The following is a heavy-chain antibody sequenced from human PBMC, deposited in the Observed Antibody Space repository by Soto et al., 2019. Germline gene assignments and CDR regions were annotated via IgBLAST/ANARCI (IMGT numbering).Heavy chain of an antibody. CDR1: GLAFRSFL. J-gene: IGHJ4*02. D-gene: IGHD3-16*02. Sequence: EVQLVESGGGLVRPGGSLRLSCAASGLAFRSFLMSWVRQAPGGGLEWVANINQDGRDTYYSVSVRDRFTVSRDNAAKSLLLDMNSLGAEDTAVYYCATYHDDEWESYRHRYWGQGTLVTVSS. CDR3: ATYHDDEWESYRHRY. V-gene: IGHV3-7*01. CDR2: INQDGRDT.